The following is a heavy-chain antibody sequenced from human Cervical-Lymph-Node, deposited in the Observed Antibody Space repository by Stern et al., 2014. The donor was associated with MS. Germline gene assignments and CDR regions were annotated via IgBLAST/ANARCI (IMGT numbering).Heavy chain of an antibody. D-gene: IGHD2-21*02. CDR1: GDSIRSYY. CDR2: IYANGERS. CDR3: ARELRYCNGDCYSN. V-gene: IGHV4-4*07. J-gene: IGHJ4*02. Sequence: QVQLQESGPGLVKPSETLSLTCTVSGDSIRSYYWTWIRQPAGKGLEWIGRIYANGERSNYNPSLKSRVTMSVDPSKNHFYLSLTSVTATDTAIYYCARELRYCNGDCYSNWGQGTLVTVSS.